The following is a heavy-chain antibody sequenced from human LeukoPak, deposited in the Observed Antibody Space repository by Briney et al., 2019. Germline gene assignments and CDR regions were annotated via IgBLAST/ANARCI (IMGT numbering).Heavy chain of an antibody. Sequence: ASVKVSCKTSGYTFSSYGFSWVRQAPGQGLEWMGWISPYNGNTHIAQKFQGRVTMTTDTSTSTAYMELRSLRSDDTAVYYCARVPSAGRYLQHWGQGTLVTVFS. D-gene: IGHD1-26*01. V-gene: IGHV1-18*01. CDR1: GYTFSSYG. J-gene: IGHJ1*01. CDR2: ISPYNGNT. CDR3: ARVPSAGRYLQH.